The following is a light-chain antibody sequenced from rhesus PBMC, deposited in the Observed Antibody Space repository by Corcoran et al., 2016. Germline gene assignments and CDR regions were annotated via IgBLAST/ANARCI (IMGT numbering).Light chain of an antibody. V-gene: IGKV1S3*01. CDR3: QHYYGIAPT. CDR1: QGTSNF. J-gene: IGKJ1*01. CDR2: YAS. Sequence: DTQMTQSPSSLFASVVDTVTITCRASQGTSNFLAWYQQKPGKARKPLFYYASSLEIGDPSRFSGSGSGTDLSFTINILQPENLATCCWQHYYGIAPTFSQGAKVEIE.